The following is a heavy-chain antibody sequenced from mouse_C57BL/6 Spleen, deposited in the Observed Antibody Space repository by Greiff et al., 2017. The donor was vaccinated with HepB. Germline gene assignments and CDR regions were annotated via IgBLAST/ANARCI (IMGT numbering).Heavy chain of an antibody. J-gene: IGHJ4*01. CDR3: TRPYCGSPMDY. D-gene: IGHD1-1*01. CDR2: IDPETGGT. CDR1: GYTFTDYE. Sequence: VQLQQSGAELVRPGASVTLSCKASGYTFTDYEMHWVKQTPVHGLEWIGAIDPETGGTAYNQKFKGKAILTADKSSSTAYMELRSLTSEDSAVYYCTRPYCGSPMDYWGQGTSVTVSS. V-gene: IGHV1-15*01.